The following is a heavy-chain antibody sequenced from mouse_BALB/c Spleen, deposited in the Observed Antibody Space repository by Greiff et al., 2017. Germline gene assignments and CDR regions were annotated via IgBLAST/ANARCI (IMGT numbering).Heavy chain of an antibody. CDR2: ISTYYGDA. D-gene: IGHD1-1*01. Sequence: QVQLKQSGAELVRPGVSVKISCKGSGYTFTDYAMHWVKQSHAKSLEWIGVISTYYGDASYNQKFKGKATMTVDKSSSTAYMELARLTSEDSAIYYCARQGSSWNYFDYWGQGTTLTVSS. V-gene: IGHV1S137*01. J-gene: IGHJ2*01. CDR1: GYTFTDYA. CDR3: ARQGSSWNYFDY.